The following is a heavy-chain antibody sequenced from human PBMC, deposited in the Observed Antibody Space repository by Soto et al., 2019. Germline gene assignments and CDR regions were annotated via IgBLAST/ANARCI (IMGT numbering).Heavy chain of an antibody. CDR1: GGTFSSHA. D-gene: IGHD3-10*01. CDR2: IIPVTDTP. CDR3: ARGNKGPGHYGPGSQGWYGP. V-gene: IGHV1-69*06. Sequence: QVQLVQSGPEVKKPGSSVKVSCKVSGGTFSSHAINWLRQAPGQGLEWMGVIIPVTDTPNNAEKFQGRVTITAEKSTPTVYMELSSLTFDDTAVYFCARGNKGPGHYGPGSQGWYGPWGQGTLVTVSS. J-gene: IGHJ5*02.